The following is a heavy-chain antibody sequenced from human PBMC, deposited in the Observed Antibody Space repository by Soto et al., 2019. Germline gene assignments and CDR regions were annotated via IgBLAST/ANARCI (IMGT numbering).Heavy chain of an antibody. CDR2: ISYDGSNK. CDR1: GFTFSSYG. Sequence: QVQLVESGGGVVQPGRSLRLSCAASGFTFSSYGMHWVRQAPGKGLEWVAVISYDGSNKYYADSVKGRFTISRDNSKNTLYLQMNSLRAEDTAVYYCAKHRPSGSRPYYHGMDVWCQGTTVTVSS. D-gene: IGHD1-26*01. J-gene: IGHJ6*02. CDR3: AKHRPSGSRPYYHGMDV. V-gene: IGHV3-30*18.